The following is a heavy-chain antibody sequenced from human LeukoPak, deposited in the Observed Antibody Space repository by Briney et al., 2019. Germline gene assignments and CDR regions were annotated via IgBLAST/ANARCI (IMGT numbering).Heavy chain of an antibody. D-gene: IGHD1-26*01. J-gene: IGHJ4*02. CDR1: AYSISSGYY. CDR2: IHHSGST. Sequence: SETLSLTCTVSAYSISSGYYWGWIRQPPGKGLEWIGSIHHSGSTDYNPSLKSRVTISVDTSKNQFSLKLSSVTAADTAVYYCARERHGGATRVSDYWGQGTLVTVSS. CDR3: ARERHGGATRVSDY. V-gene: IGHV4-38-2*02.